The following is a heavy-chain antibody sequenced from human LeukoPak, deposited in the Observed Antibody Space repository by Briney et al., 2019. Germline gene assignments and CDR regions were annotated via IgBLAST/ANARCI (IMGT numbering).Heavy chain of an antibody. CDR2: INHIGST. CDR3: ARGMYYYGSGRSAYYYYGMDV. V-gene: IGHV4-34*01. CDR1: GGSFSGYY. J-gene: IGHJ6*02. D-gene: IGHD3-10*01. Sequence: SETLSLTCAVYGGSFSGYYWSCIRQPPGKGLEWIGEINHIGSTNYNPSLKSRVTISVDTSKNQFSLKLSSVPAADTAVYYCARGMYYYGSGRSAYYYYGMDVWGQGTTVTVSS.